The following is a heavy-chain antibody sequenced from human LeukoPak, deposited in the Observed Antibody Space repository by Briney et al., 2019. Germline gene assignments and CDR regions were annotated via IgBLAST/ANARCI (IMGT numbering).Heavy chain of an antibody. CDR3: ARHRSGWLQSSFDY. J-gene: IGHJ4*02. V-gene: IGHV4-39*01. Sequence: SETLSLTCSVSGGSISYYWVWIRQPPGKGLEWIGSIYYSGSSFDNPALKSRVTISVDTSKNQFSLKLSSVTAADTAVYYCARHRSGWLQSSFDYWGQGTLVTVSS. CDR1: GGSISYY. CDR2: IYYSGSS. D-gene: IGHD5-24*01.